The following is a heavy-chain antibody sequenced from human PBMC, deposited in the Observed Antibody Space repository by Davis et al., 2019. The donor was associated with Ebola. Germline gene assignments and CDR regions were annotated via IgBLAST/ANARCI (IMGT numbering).Heavy chain of an antibody. D-gene: IGHD3-10*01. J-gene: IGHJ4*02. CDR2: IKQDGSEK. Sequence: GESLKISCAASGFTFSSYWMSWVRQAPGKGLEWVANIKQDGSEKYYVDSVKGRFTISRDNAKNSLYLQMNSLRAEDTAVYYCAMTEGSGLVYWGQGTLVTVSS. V-gene: IGHV3-7*03. CDR1: GFTFSSYW. CDR3: AMTEGSGLVY.